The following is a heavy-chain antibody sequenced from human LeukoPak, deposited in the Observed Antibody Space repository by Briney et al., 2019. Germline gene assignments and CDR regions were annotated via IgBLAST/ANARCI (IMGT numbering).Heavy chain of an antibody. Sequence: SETLSVTCTVSGGSISDSSYFWDWVRQPPGKGLEWIGSIYYSGSTYYNTSLKSRVTISVDTSKNQFSLKLSSVTAADTAVYYCARDFYNWNYRGAFDIWGQGTMVTVSS. CDR2: IYYSGST. J-gene: IGHJ3*02. V-gene: IGHV4-39*07. D-gene: IGHD1-7*01. CDR1: GGSISDSSYF. CDR3: ARDFYNWNYRGAFDI.